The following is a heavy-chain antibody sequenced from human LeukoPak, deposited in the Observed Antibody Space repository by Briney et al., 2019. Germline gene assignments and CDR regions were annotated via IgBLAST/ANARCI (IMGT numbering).Heavy chain of an antibody. CDR1: GGSIFSSSYY. V-gene: IGHV4-39*01. CDR3: ARRRSNSHLTFDY. Sequence: SETLSLTYTVSGGSIFSSSYYWGWIRQPPGKGLEWIGSIYYSGSTYYNPSLKSRVTISVDTSKNQCSLKLSSVTAADTAVYYCARRRSNSHLTFDYWGQGTLVTVSS. CDR2: IYYSGST. D-gene: IGHD6-13*01. J-gene: IGHJ4*02.